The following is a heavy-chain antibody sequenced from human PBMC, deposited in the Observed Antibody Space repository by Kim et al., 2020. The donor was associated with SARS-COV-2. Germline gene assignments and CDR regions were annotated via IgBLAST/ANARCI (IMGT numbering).Heavy chain of an antibody. V-gene: IGHV3-23*01. Sequence: GGSLRLSCEGSGFDFDTFAITWVRQAPGKGLEWVSRITAHNVVMYYASSVKGRFTASRDSSKAYLQMEGLRGEDTAIYYCAKGIQAHAYWVAMDVWGQGT. CDR1: GFDFDTFA. CDR2: ITAHNVVM. J-gene: IGHJ6*02. D-gene: IGHD3-16*01. CDR3: AKGIQAHAYWVAMDV.